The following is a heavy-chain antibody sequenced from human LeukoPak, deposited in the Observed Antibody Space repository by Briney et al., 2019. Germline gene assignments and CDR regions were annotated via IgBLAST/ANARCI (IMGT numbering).Heavy chain of an antibody. V-gene: IGHV1-69*13. Sequence: ASVKVSCKASGGTFSSCAISWVRQAPGQGLEWMGGIIPIFGTANYAQKFQGRVTITADESTSTAYMELSSLRSEDTAVYYCARGRPYGTGSYSDYWGQGTLVTVSS. CDR2: IIPIFGTA. CDR1: GGTFSSCA. CDR3: ARGRPYGTGSYSDY. J-gene: IGHJ4*02. D-gene: IGHD3-10*01.